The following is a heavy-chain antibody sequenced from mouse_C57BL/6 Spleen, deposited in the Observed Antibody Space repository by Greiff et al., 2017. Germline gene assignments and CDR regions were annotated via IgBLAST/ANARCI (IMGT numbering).Heavy chain of an antibody. J-gene: IGHJ4*01. CDR2: ISDGGSYT. CDR1: GFTFSSYA. D-gene: IGHD2-5*01. V-gene: IGHV5-4*01. Sequence: EVQLVESGGGLVKPGGSLKLSCAASGFTFSSYAMSWVRQTPEKRPEWVATISDGGSYTYYPDNVKGRFNISRDNAKNNLYLQMSHLKSEDTAMYYCAREALPTIVNYYAMDYWGQGTSVTVSS. CDR3: AREALPTIVNYYAMDY.